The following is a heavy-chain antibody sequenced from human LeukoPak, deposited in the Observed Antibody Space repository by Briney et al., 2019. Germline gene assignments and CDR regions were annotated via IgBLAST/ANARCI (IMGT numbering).Heavy chain of an antibody. J-gene: IGHJ5*02. D-gene: IGHD5-18*01. CDR3: AVDTAMHP. CDR1: GFTLSSNA. V-gene: IGHV3-48*03. CDR2: ISSSGSTI. Sequence: PGGSLRLSCAASGFTLSSNAMNWVRQAPGKGLEWVSYISSSGSTIYYADSVKGRFTISRDNAKNSLYLQMNSPRAEDTAVYYCAVDTAMHPWGQGTLVTVSS.